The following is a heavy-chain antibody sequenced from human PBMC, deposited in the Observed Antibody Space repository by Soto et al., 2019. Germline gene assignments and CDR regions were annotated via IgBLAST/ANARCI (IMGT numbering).Heavy chain of an antibody. CDR1: GYTFTSYG. CDR3: ARDRRAVTTDDYAFDI. CDR2: ISAFNGNT. D-gene: IGHD4-17*01. J-gene: IGHJ3*02. V-gene: IGHV1-18*01. Sequence: QVQLVQSGAEVKKPGASVKVSCKASGYTFTSYGISWVRQAPGQGLEWMGWISAFNGNTNYAQKLQGRVTMTTDTSTRTAYMELRSMRSDVTAVYSCARDRRAVTTDDYAFDIWGQGTMVTVSS.